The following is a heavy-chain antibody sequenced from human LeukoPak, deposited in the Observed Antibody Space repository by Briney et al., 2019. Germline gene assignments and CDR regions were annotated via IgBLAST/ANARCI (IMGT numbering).Heavy chain of an antibody. D-gene: IGHD5-18*01. CDR2: IYYSGST. Sequence: SETLSLTCTVSGGSISSSSYYWGWIRQPPGKGLEWIGSIYYSGSTYYSPSLKSRVTISVDTSKNQFSLKLSSVTAADTAVYYCARLGYNYGYGFDYWGQGTLVTVSS. CDR3: ARLGYNYGYGFDY. CDR1: GGSISSSSYY. V-gene: IGHV4-39*01. J-gene: IGHJ4*02.